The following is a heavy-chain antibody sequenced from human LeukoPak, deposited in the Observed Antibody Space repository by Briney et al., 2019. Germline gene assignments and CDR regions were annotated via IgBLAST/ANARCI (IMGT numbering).Heavy chain of an antibody. CDR3: ARDPGYSSSWYFDY. J-gene: IGHJ4*02. V-gene: IGHV1-8*01. CDR2: MNPNSGNT. Sequence: ASVKVSCKASGYTFTSYDINWVRQATGQGLEWMGWMNPNSGNTGYAQKLQGRVTMTTDTSTSTAYMELRSLRSDDTAVYYCARDPGYSSSWYFDYWGQGTLVTVSS. D-gene: IGHD6-13*01. CDR1: GYTFTSYD.